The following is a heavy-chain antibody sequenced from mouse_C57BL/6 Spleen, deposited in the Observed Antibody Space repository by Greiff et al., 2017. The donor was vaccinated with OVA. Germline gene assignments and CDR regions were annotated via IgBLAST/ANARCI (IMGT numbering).Heavy chain of an antibody. CDR2: IDPSDSYT. CDR3: ASGGAPMVTTGFDY. Sequence: QVQLQQPGAELVMPGASVKLSCKASGYTFTSYWMHWVKQRPGQGLEWIGEIDPSDSYTNYNQKFKGKSTLTVDKSSSTAYMQLSSLTSEDSAVYYCASGGAPMVTTGFDYWGQGTTLTVSS. D-gene: IGHD2-2*01. J-gene: IGHJ2*01. CDR1: GYTFTSYW. V-gene: IGHV1-69*01.